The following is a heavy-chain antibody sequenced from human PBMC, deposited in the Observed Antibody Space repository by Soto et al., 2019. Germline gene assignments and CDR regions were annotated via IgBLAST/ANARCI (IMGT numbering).Heavy chain of an antibody. J-gene: IGHJ3*01. D-gene: IGHD2-15*01. Sequence: SETLSLTCTVSGGSISSGGYYWSWIRQHPGKGLEWIGYIYYSGSTYYNPSLKSRVTISVDTSKNQFSLKLSSVTAADTAVYXXXXGEVVXAATHAFDXXXQXXXVXVS. CDR1: GGSISSGGYY. V-gene: IGHV4-31*03. CDR3: XXGEVVXAATHAFDX. CDR2: IYYSGST.